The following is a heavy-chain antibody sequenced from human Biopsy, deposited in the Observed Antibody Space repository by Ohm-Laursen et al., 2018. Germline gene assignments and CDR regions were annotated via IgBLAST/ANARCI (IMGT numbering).Heavy chain of an antibody. Sequence: SVKVSCKASGYSFSTYDVNWVRQARGQGLEWMGWMIPSSGKTGYAQRFQGRVTLTMNTSISTAYMELSGLRSEDTAVYFCARGYSRRVSIFEASIYWFDTWSQGTLVTVSS. V-gene: IGHV1-8*01. CDR2: MIPSSGKT. D-gene: IGHD6-6*01. CDR3: ARGYSRRVSIFEASIYWFDT. J-gene: IGHJ5*02. CDR1: GYSFSTYD.